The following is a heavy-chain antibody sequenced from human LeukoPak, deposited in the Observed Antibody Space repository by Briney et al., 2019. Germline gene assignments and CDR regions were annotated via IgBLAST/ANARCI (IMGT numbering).Heavy chain of an antibody. D-gene: IGHD2-2*02. CDR1: GYTFTSYG. Sequence: GASVKVSCKASGYTFTSYGISWVRQAPGQGLEWMGGIIPIFGTANYAQKFQGRVTITADESTSTAYMELSSLRSEDTAVYYCAREGGVVPAAIVPAFDIWGQGTMVTVSS. CDR2: IIPIFGTA. CDR3: AREGGVVPAAIVPAFDI. V-gene: IGHV1-69*13. J-gene: IGHJ3*02.